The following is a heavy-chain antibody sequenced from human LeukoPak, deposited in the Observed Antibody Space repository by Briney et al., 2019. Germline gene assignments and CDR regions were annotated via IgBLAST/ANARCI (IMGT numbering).Heavy chain of an antibody. CDR2: IYSSGRT. J-gene: IGHJ4*02. CDR1: GGSISSGSYY. V-gene: IGHV4-61*02. CDR3: ARGVVIAPQTFDY. Sequence: SQTLSLTCTVSGGSISSGSYYWSWIRQPAGKGLEWIGRIYSSGRTNYNPSLKSRVTISVDTSKNQFPLKLSSVTAADTAVYYCARGVVIAPQTFDYWGQGTLVTVSS. D-gene: IGHD2-21*01.